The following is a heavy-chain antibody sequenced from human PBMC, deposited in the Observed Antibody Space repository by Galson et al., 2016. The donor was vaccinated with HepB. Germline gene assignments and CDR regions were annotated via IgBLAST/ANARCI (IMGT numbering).Heavy chain of an antibody. V-gene: IGHV4-34*12. J-gene: IGHJ4*02. D-gene: IGHD3-10*01. Sequence: SETLSLTCAVHGGSFSGYYWSWIRQAPGKGLERIGEIIHNGDTHYSPSFESRVSISVDTSKKQFSLKLSSVTAADTAVYYCASWGWGVYYYDNWGQGTLVTVSS. CDR1: GGSFSGYY. CDR3: ASWGWGVYYYDN. CDR2: IIHNGDT.